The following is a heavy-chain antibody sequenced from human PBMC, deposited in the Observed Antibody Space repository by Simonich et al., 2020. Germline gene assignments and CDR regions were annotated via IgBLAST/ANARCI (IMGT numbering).Heavy chain of an antibody. J-gene: IGHJ6*03. V-gene: IGHV1-69*09. D-gene: IGHD2-15*01. CDR1: GGTFSSYA. CDR2: IIPIPGIP. Sequence: QVQLVQSGAEVKKPGSSVKVSCKASGGTFSSYAISWVRQAPGQGLEWMGGIIPIPGIPNYEKKVQGRGTITADKSTSTAYMELSSLRSEDTAVYYCARGGLADRRIVYYYYMDVWGKGTTVTVSS. CDR3: ARGGLADRRIVYYYYMDV.